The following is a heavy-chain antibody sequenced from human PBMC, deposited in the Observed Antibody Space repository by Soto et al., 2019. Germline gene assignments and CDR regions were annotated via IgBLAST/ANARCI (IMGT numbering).Heavy chain of an antibody. D-gene: IGHD6-13*01. CDR3: ARVIRSSSSSGEYFQH. CDR1: GGSISSGGYY. J-gene: IGHJ1*01. V-gene: IGHV4-31*02. Sequence: PSETLSLTXTVSGGSISSGGYYWSWIRQHPGKGLEWIGYIYHSGSTYYNPSLKSRVTISVDTSKNQFSLKLSSVTAADTAVYYRARVIRSSSSSGEYFQHWGQGTLVTVSS. CDR2: IYHSGST.